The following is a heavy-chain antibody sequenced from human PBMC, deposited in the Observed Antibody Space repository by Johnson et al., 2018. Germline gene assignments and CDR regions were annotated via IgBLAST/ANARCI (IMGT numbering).Heavy chain of an antibody. Sequence: QVQLVQSGGGVVQPGRSLRLSCAASGFTFSSYGMHWVRQAPGKGLEWVAVISYDGSNKYYADSVKGRFTISRENSKNTLYLPMNSLRAEDTAVYYCAKDYEQYLQRGGQGTLVTVSS. V-gene: IGHV3-30*18. CDR1: GFTFSSYG. CDR2: ISYDGSNK. D-gene: IGHD3-16*01. J-gene: IGHJ1*01. CDR3: AKDYEQYLQR.